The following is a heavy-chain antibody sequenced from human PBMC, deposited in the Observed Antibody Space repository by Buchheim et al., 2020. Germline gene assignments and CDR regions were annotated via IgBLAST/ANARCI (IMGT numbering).Heavy chain of an antibody. D-gene: IGHD6-19*01. CDR2: ISYDGSNK. J-gene: IGHJ4*02. CDR1: GFTFSSYG. Sequence: QVQLVESGGGVVQPGRSLRLSCAASGFTFSSYGMHWVRQAPGKGLEWVAVISYDGSNKYYADSLKGRFTISRDTSKTTLSLQMNSLRAEDTAVYYCAKEQWLALYFDYWGQGTL. CDR3: AKEQWLALYFDY. V-gene: IGHV3-30*18.